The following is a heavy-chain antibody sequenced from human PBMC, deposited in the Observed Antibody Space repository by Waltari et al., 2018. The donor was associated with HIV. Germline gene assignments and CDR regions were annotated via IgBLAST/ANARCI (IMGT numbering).Heavy chain of an antibody. CDR2: ISWNSGSI. CDR3: AKDIGAYDFWSGSSPLQALYYFDY. V-gene: IGHV3-9*01. Sequence: EVQLVESGGGLVQPGRSLRLSCAASGFTFADYALHCVRPAPGKGLEWVSGISWNSGSIGYADSVKGRFTISRDNAKNSLYLQMNSLRAEDTALYYCAKDIGAYDFWSGSSPLQALYYFDYWGQGTLVTVSS. CDR1: GFTFADYA. J-gene: IGHJ4*02. D-gene: IGHD3-3*01.